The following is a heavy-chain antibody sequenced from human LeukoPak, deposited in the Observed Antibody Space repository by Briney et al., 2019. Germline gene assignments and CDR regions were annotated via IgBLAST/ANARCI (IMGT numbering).Heavy chain of an antibody. D-gene: IGHD3-22*01. CDR1: GFTFSNYG. CDR2: IWYDGSNK. CDR3: ARESYYDSSGFDDAFDI. Sequence: PGRSLRLSCAASGFTFSNYGMHWVRQAPGKGLEWVAVIWYDGSNKCYADSVKGRFTISRDNSKIILYLQINSLRAEDTAVYYCARESYYDSSGFDDAFDIWGQGTMVTVSS. J-gene: IGHJ3*02. V-gene: IGHV3-33*01.